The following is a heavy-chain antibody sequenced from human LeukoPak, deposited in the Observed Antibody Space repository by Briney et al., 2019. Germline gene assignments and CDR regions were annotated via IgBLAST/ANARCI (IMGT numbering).Heavy chain of an antibody. Sequence: SETLSLTCTVSGGSVGSTTYYWSWIRQPPGKGLEWIASINYSGSTYYNPSLKSRVTISVDTSENQFSLKLSSVTAADTAVYYCARYVVYGSGKYYFDYWGQGTLVTVSS. CDR3: ARYVVYGSGKYYFDY. CDR2: INYSGST. CDR1: GGSVGSTTYY. J-gene: IGHJ4*02. D-gene: IGHD3-10*01. V-gene: IGHV4-39*01.